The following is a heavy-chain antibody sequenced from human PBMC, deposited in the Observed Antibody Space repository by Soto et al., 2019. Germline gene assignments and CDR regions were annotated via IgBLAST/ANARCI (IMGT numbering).Heavy chain of an antibody. Sequence: QVQLQESGPGLVKPSGTLSLTCAVSGGSISSSNWWSWVRQPPGKGLEWIGEIYHSGSTNYNPSLKSRVTISVDKSKNQFSLKLSFVTAADTAVYYCARWFGEFPQPYGMDVWGQGTTVTVSS. V-gene: IGHV4-4*02. CDR1: GGSISSSNW. J-gene: IGHJ6*02. CDR3: ARWFGEFPQPYGMDV. D-gene: IGHD3-10*01. CDR2: IYHSGST.